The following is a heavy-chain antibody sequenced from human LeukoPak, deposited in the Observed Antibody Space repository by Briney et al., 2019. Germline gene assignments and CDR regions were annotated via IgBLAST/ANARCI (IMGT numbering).Heavy chain of an antibody. V-gene: IGHV3-21*01. CDR2: ISSSSSYI. J-gene: IGHJ3*02. CDR1: GFTFSDYI. CDR3: ARDTSPITMVRGWGDDAFDI. Sequence: AGGSLRLSCAASGFTFSDYIMNWVRQAPGKGLEWVSYISSSSSYIYYADSVKGRFTISRDNAKNSLYLQMNSLRAEDTAVYYCARDTSPITMVRGWGDDAFDIWGQGTMVTVSS. D-gene: IGHD3-10*01.